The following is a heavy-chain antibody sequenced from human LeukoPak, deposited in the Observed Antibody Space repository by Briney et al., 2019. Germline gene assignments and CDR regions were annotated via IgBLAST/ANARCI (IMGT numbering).Heavy chain of an antibody. CDR1: GYSISSSGYY. CDR3: ARTYYYDSSGSYGYNWFDP. V-gene: IGHV4-39*01. CDR2: IYQSGST. J-gene: IGHJ5*02. D-gene: IGHD3-22*01. Sequence: RASETLSLTCTVSGYSISSSGYYWGWIRQPPGKGLEWIGSIYQSGSTYYNPSLKSRVTVSVDPSKNQFSLELSSVTAADTAVYYCARTYYYDSSGSYGYNWFDPWGRGALVTVSA.